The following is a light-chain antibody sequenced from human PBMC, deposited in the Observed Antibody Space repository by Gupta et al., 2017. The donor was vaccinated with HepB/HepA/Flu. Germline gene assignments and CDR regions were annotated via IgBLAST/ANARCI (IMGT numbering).Light chain of an antibody. J-gene: IGKJ3*01. CDR1: QSISSY. V-gene: IGKV1-39*01. CDR2: AAS. CDR3: QQSYSTPFT. Sequence: QMTQSPSSLSASVGDRVTITCRASQSISSYLNWYQQKPGKAPKLLIYAASSLQSGVPSRLSGSGSGTEGTRTSSSLQPEDWATYDCQQSYSTPFTFGPGTKVDIK.